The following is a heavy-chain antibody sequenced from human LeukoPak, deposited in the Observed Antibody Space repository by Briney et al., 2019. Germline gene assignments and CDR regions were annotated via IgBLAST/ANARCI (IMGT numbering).Heavy chain of an antibody. V-gene: IGHV3-23*01. Sequence: GGSLRLSCAASGFTFSTYAMNWVRQAPGKGLEWVSGISTSGGGTYYADSVKGRFTISRDNSKNMLFLQMNSLRVEDTAVYYCAKSRTFGNHGDYWGQGTLVTVSS. CDR3: AKSRTFGNHGDY. CDR2: ISTSGGGT. J-gene: IGHJ4*02. CDR1: GFTFSTYA. D-gene: IGHD1-14*01.